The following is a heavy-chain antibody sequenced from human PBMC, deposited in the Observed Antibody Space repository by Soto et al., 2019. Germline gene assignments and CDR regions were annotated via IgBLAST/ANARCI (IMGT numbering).Heavy chain of an antibody. J-gene: IGHJ4*02. CDR2: IYHSGST. V-gene: IGHV4-4*02. CDR1: GGSISSSNW. Sequence: QVQLQESGPGLVKPSGTRSLTCAVSGGSISSSNWWSWVRQPPGKGLEWIGEIYHSGSTNYNPSLKSRVTISVDKSKNQFSLKLSSVTAADTAVYYCVRSYCGGDCYWERPVRFDYWGQGTLVTVSS. CDR3: VRSYCGGDCYWERPVRFDY. D-gene: IGHD2-21*02.